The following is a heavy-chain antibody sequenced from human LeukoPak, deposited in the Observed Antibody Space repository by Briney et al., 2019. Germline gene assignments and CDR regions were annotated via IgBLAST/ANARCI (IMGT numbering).Heavy chain of an antibody. D-gene: IGHD3-10*01. Sequence: GGSLRLSCAASGSTFSSYAMSWVRQAPGKGLEWVSAISGSGGSTYYAGSVKGRFTISRDNSKNTLYLQMNSLRAEDTAVYYCAKESGIIWFGESLFDYWGQGTLVTVSS. CDR1: GSTFSSYA. J-gene: IGHJ4*02. V-gene: IGHV3-23*01. CDR2: ISGSGGST. CDR3: AKESGIIWFGESLFDY.